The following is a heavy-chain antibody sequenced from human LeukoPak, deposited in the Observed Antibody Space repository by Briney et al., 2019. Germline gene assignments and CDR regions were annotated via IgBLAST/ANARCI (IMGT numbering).Heavy chain of an antibody. J-gene: IGHJ4*02. V-gene: IGHV1-69*06. D-gene: IGHD6-19*01. CDR1: GGTFSSYA. CDR2: IIPIFGTA. CDR3: ARLVAVAGKAYYFDY. Sequence: SVKVSCKASGGTFSSYAISWVRQAPGQGLEWMGGIIPIFGTANYAQKFQGRVTITADKSTSTAYMELSSPRSEDTAVYYCARLVAVAGKAYYFDYWGQGTLVTVSS.